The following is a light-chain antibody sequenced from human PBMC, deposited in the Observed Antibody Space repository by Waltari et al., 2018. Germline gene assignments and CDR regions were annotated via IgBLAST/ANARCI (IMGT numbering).Light chain of an antibody. CDR1: SSNIGAGYD. CDR3: QSYDSSLSGGV. V-gene: IGLV1-40*01. J-gene: IGLJ2*01. CDR2: GTS. Sequence: QSVLTQPPSVSGAPGQRVTISCTGSSSNIGAGYDVHWYQQLPGTAPTLLIYGTSSLPSGVPDRFSGSKSGTSASLAITGLQAEDEADYYCQSYDSSLSGGVFGGGTKLTVL.